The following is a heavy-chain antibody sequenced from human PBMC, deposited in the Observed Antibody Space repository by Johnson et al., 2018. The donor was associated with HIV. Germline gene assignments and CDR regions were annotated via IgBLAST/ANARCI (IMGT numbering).Heavy chain of an antibody. CDR1: GFTFSSYP. J-gene: IGHJ3*02. CDR3: AKDRRDGYNYGGGAFDI. CDR2: ISYDGSNK. D-gene: IGHD5-24*01. V-gene: IGHV3-30*04. Sequence: QVQLVESGGGVVQPGRSLRLSCAASGFTFSSYPMHWVRQAPGKGLEWVAVISYDGSNKYYADSVKGRFTIYRDNSKNTLYLQMNSLRAEDTAVYYCAKDRRDGYNYGGGAFDIWGQGTMVTVSS.